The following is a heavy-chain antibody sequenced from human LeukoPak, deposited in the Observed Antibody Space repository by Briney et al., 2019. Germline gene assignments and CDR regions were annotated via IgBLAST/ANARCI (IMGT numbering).Heavy chain of an antibody. CDR2: MNPNSGNT. D-gene: IGHD7-27*01. CDR3: ARGPPNWGMVGY. CDR1: GYTFTSYD. J-gene: IGHJ4*02. Sequence: ASVKVSCKASGYTFTSYDINWVRQATGQGLEWMGWMNPNSGNTGYAQKFQGRVTMTRDTSISTAYMELSSLTFEDTAVYYCARGPPNWGMVGYWGQGTLVTVSS. V-gene: IGHV1-8*01.